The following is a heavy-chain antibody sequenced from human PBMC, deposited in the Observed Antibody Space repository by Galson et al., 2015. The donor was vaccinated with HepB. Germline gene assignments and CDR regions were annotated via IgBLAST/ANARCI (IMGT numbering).Heavy chain of an antibody. D-gene: IGHD1-26*01. V-gene: IGHV3-33*01. CDR2: IWYDGTNK. J-gene: IGHJ4*02. Sequence: SLRLSCAASGFIFNNFGMHWVRQSPGKGLECVAVIWYDGTNKNYADSVKGRFIISRDNSRNTLYLQMNSLIAEDTAIYYCARDGGSYSTSPDYWGQGTLVTVSS. CDR1: GFIFNNFG. CDR3: ARDGGSYSTSPDY.